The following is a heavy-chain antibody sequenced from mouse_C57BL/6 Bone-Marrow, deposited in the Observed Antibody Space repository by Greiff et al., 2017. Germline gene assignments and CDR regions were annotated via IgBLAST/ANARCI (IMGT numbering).Heavy chain of an antibody. V-gene: IGHV1-69*01. Sequence: QVQLQQSGAELVMPGASVKLSCKASGYTFTSYWMHWVKQRPGQGLEWIGEIDPSDSYTNYNQKFKGKSTLTVDKSSSTAYMQLSSLTSEDSAVYDCARKEALPYCYAMDYWGQGTSVTVSS. CDR1: GYTFTSYW. CDR3: ARKEALPYCYAMDY. CDR2: IDPSDSYT. J-gene: IGHJ4*01.